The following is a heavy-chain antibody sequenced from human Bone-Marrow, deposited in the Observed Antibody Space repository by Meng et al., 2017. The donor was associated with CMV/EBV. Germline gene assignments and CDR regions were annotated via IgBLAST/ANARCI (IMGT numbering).Heavy chain of an antibody. V-gene: IGHV1-2*02. Sequence: ASVKVSCKASGYTFTGYYMHWVRQAPGQGLEWMGWINPNSGGTNYAQKFQGRVTMTRDTSISTAYMELSRLRSDDTAVYYCARDPRDYSSSWLYYYYGMDVWGQGTTVTVSS. J-gene: IGHJ6*02. CDR2: INPNSGGT. CDR3: ARDPRDYSSSWLYYYYGMDV. D-gene: IGHD6-13*01. CDR1: GYTFTGYY.